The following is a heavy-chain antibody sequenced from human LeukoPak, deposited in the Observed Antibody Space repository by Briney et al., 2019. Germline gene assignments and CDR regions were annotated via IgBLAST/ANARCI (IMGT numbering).Heavy chain of an antibody. CDR2: ITSSGSYR. J-gene: IGHJ4*02. D-gene: IGHD5-12*01. Sequence: PGGSLRLSCAASGVTFSRHAMNWVRQAPGKGLEWVSSITSSGSYRYHSDSVKGRFTISRDNAKNSLYLQMNSLRVEDTAVYYCASENIVGTSGALFDYWGQGTLVTVSS. CDR3: ASENIVGTSGALFDY. V-gene: IGHV3-21*01. CDR1: GVTFSRHA.